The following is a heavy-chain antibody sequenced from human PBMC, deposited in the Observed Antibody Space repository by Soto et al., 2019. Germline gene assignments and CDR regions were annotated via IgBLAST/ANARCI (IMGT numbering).Heavy chain of an antibody. V-gene: IGHV1-69*13. D-gene: IGHD5-18*01. CDR2: IIPIFGTA. Sequence: GASVKVSCKASGGTFSSYAISWVRQAPGQGLEWMGGIIPIFGTANYAQKFQGRVTITADESTSTAYMELSSLRSEDTAVYYCARGGGRWLGPRPTYWGQGTLVTVSS. CDR1: GGTFSSYA. J-gene: IGHJ4*02. CDR3: ARGGGRWLGPRPTY.